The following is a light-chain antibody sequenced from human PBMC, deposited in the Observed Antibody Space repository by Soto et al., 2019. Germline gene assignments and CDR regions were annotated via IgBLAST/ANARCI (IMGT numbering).Light chain of an antibody. Sequence: EIVMTQSPATLSVSPGERATLSCRASQSVRSNLAWYQQKPGQAPRLLISGASTRATGVPARFSGSGSGTEFTLTISSLQSEDFGVYYCQQYNNWWTFGQGAKVDIK. J-gene: IGKJ1*01. V-gene: IGKV3-15*01. CDR2: GAS. CDR3: QQYNNWWT. CDR1: QSVRSN.